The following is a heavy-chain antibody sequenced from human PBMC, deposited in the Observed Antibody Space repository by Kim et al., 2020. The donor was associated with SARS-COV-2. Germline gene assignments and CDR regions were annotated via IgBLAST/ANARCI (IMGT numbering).Heavy chain of an antibody. CDR2: INSDGSST. Sequence: GGSLRLSCAAYGFAFSSYWMHWVRQAPGKGLVWVSRINSDGSSTSYADSVKGRLTISRDNAKNTLYLQMNSLRAEDTAVYYCARVAGFTIFGVVPGNYYYMDVWGKGTTVTVSS. D-gene: IGHD3-3*01. CDR3: ARVAGFTIFGVVPGNYYYMDV. J-gene: IGHJ6*03. V-gene: IGHV3-74*01. CDR1: GFAFSSYW.